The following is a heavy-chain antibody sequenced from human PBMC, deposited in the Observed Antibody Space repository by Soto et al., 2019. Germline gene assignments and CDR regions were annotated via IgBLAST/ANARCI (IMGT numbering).Heavy chain of an antibody. D-gene: IGHD5-18*01. V-gene: IGHV4-59*01. J-gene: IGHJ6*02. CDR1: DGSISCYY. CDR2: IYYSGST. Sequence: SETLSLTCPVSDGSISCYYWSWIRQPPGKGLEWIGYIYYSGSTNYNPSLKSRVTISVDTSKNQFSLKLSSVTAADTAVYYCARXGYSYGHTTYYYYGMDVWGQGTTVTVSS. CDR3: ARXGYSYGHTTYYYYGMDV.